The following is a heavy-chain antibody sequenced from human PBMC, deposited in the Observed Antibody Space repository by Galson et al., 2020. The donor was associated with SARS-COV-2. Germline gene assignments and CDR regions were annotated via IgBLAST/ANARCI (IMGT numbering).Heavy chain of an antibody. CDR3: AKGTGYSSSALEYDY. V-gene: IGHV3-23*01. CDR1: GLTFSSYA. CDR2: LSGSGVYT. D-gene: IGHD6-6*01. Sequence: GGSLRLSCATSGLTFSSYAMSWVRQAPGKGLEWVSGLSGSGVYTYHADSVKGRFTISRDNSHSTLYLHMKSLRVEDTAVYYCAKGTGYSSSALEYDYWGQGTLVTVSS. J-gene: IGHJ4*02.